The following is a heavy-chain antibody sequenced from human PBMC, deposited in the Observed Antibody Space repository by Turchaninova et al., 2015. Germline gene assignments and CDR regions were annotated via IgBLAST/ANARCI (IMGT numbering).Heavy chain of an antibody. CDR1: GYSIFSPY. D-gene: IGHD3-16*01. V-gene: IGHV4-38-2*02. CDR2: IYHRGST. CDR3: ARDPSYYFDY. Sequence: HVPLPESGPGLVKPSEPLSLTCTISGYSIFSPYLGCTRQPPGQGLEWNGSIYHRGSTYYNPSLKSRVTRSVDTSSDQFTLRLTYVTAADTAVYYCARDPSYYFDYWGQGILVTVSS. J-gene: IGHJ4*02.